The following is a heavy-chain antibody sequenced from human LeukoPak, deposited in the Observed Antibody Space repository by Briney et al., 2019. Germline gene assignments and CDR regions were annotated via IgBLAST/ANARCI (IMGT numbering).Heavy chain of an antibody. CDR1: GFSLTTHQMR. V-gene: IGHV2-70*04. D-gene: IGHD6-25*01. CDR2: IDWDDDK. Sequence: SGPTLVNPTQTLTLACTFSGFSLTTHQMRVSWIRQPPGKALEWLARIDWDDDKLYRTSLKTRLTISKDTSKNQVVLTMTNMDPVDTATYYCARGSGSGTFFDYWGQGTQVTVSS. CDR3: ARGSGSGTFFDY. J-gene: IGHJ4*02.